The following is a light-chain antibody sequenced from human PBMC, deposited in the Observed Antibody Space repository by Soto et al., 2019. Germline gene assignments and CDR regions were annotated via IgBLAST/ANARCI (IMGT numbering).Light chain of an antibody. Sequence: DIPLTQSPSSLSPSVGDRITLSCRASQSISRNLNWYQQMPGKAPSPLIYAARDLQSGVPGRFSGSGSGTEFNLTISSLQPEDLATYYCQQSHSTPYTFGQGTKLEI. CDR3: QQSHSTPYT. CDR2: AAR. V-gene: IGKV1-39*01. J-gene: IGKJ2*01. CDR1: QSISRN.